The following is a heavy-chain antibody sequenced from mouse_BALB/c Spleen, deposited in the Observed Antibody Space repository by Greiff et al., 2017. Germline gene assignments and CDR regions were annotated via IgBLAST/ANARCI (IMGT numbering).Heavy chain of an antibody. D-gene: IGHD2-4*01. J-gene: IGHJ3*01. Sequence: QVQLQQPGAELVRPGASVKLSCKASGYTFTSYWINWVKQRPGQGLEWIGNIYPSDSYTNYNQKFKDKATLTVDKSSSTAYMQLSSPTSEDSAVYYCTRSDYDTFAYWGQGTLVTVSA. V-gene: IGHV1-69*02. CDR1: GYTFTSYW. CDR3: TRSDYDTFAY. CDR2: IYPSDSYT.